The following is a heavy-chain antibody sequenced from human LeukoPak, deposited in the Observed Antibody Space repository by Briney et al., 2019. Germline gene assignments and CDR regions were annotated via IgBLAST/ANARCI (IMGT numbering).Heavy chain of an antibody. CDR1: GYSFGGYY. Sequence: ASVKISCKTSGYSFGGYYIHWVRQAPGQGLEWKGRINPNSANTKYAQKFQGRVTMTRDTSTNTVFMELSSLRSDDTAVYYCARDGAYSLGLIWLDPWGQGTLVSVSS. J-gene: IGHJ5*02. V-gene: IGHV1-2*06. CDR3: ARDGAYSLGLIWLDP. CDR2: INPNSANT. D-gene: IGHD5-18*01.